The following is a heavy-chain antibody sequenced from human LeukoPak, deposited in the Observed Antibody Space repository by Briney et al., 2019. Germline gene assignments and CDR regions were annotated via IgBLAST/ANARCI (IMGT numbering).Heavy chain of an antibody. D-gene: IGHD6-19*01. Sequence: PGGSLRLSCAASGSTLSALWMNWVRQAPGKRLEWVANIKQDGREKNYVDSVKGRFAISRDNAKNSAYLQMNNLRVDDTGVYYCAGGYGWLPDYWGQGTLVTVSS. CDR2: IKQDGREK. V-gene: IGHV3-7*04. CDR1: GSTLSALW. J-gene: IGHJ4*02. CDR3: AGGYGWLPDY.